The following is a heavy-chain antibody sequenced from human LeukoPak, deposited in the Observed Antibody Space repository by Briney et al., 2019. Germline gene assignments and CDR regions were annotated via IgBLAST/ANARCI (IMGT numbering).Heavy chain of an antibody. V-gene: IGHV4-34*01. Sequence: SETLSLTCAVYGGSCSGYYWSWIRQPPGKGLEWIGEINHSGSTNYNPSLKSRVTISVDTSKNQFSLKLSSVTAAHTAVYYCAAERSGVSYWGQGTLVTVSS. CDR3: AAERSGVSY. CDR1: GGSCSGYY. CDR2: INHSGST. J-gene: IGHJ4*02. D-gene: IGHD2-8*01.